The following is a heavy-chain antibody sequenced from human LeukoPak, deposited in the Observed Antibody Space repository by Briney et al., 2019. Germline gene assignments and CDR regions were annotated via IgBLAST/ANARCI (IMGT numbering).Heavy chain of an antibody. CDR2: IYSGGST. CDR1: GFTVSSNY. J-gene: IGHJ5*02. D-gene: IGHD5-24*01. V-gene: IGHV3-66*02. CDR3: ARDYLQLWLKGWFDP. Sequence: PGGSLRLSCAASGFTVSSNYMSWVRQAPGKGLEWVSVIYSGGSTYYADSVKGRFTISRDNSKNTMYLQMNSLRVDDTAVYYCARDYLQLWLKGWFDPWGQGTLVTVSS.